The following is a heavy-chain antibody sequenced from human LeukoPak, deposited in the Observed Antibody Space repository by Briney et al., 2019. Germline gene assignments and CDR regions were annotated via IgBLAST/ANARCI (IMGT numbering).Heavy chain of an antibody. J-gene: IGHJ3*02. V-gene: IGHV1-2*02. D-gene: IGHD2-15*01. Sequence: ASVKVSCKASGYTFTGYYMHWVRQAPGQGLEWTGWINPNSGGTNYAQKFQGRVTMTRDTSISTAYMELSRLRSDDTAVYYCARQTGLVVVAATGAFDIWGQGTMVTVSS. CDR2: INPNSGGT. CDR1: GYTFTGYY. CDR3: ARQTGLVVVAATGAFDI.